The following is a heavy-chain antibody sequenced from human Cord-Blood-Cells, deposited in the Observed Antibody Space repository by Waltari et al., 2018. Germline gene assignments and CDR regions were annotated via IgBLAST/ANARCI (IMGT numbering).Heavy chain of an antibody. Sequence: QVQLQQWGAGLLKPSETLSLTCAVYGGSFSGYYWSWIRQPPGKGLEWIGEINHSGSTNYNPSLKSRVTISVDTSKNQFSLKLSSVTAADTAVYYCARYLTGYYLIDYWGQGTLVTVSS. CDR3: ARYLTGYYLIDY. V-gene: IGHV4-34*01. CDR2: INHSGST. CDR1: GGSFSGYY. J-gene: IGHJ4*02. D-gene: IGHD3-9*01.